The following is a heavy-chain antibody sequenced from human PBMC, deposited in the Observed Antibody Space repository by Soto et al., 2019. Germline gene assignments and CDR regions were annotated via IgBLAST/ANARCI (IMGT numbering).Heavy chain of an antibody. CDR3: AKERGVETGERGAFDI. CDR1: GFTFSSYA. Sequence: GGSLRLSCAASGFTFSSYAMSWVRQAPGKGLEWVSAISGSGGSTYYADSVKGRFTISRDNSKNTLYLQMNSLRAEDTAVYYCAKERGVETGERGAFDIWGQGTMVTVSS. D-gene: IGHD7-27*01. J-gene: IGHJ3*02. CDR2: ISGSGGST. V-gene: IGHV3-23*01.